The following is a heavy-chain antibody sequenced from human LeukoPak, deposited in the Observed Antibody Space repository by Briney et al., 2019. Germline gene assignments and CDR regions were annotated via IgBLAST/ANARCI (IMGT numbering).Heavy chain of an antibody. CDR3: AKMGFTVAPDY. CDR1: GFTFSGYG. D-gene: IGHD4-23*01. CDR2: IRLDGSDE. Sequence: GGSLRLSCAASGFTFSGYGMHWVRQAPGKGLEWVAFIRLDGSDEYYGDSVKGRFTISRDNSKNTLYLQMNSLRAEDTAVYYCAKMGFTVAPDYWGQGTLVTVSS. J-gene: IGHJ4*02. V-gene: IGHV3-30*02.